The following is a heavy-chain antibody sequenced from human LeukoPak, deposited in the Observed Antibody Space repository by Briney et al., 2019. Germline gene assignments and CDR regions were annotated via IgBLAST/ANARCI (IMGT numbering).Heavy chain of an antibody. V-gene: IGHV3-20*04. Sequence: PGGSLRFSCAASGLTIEDYGMTWVRQAPGKGLERFSGINWNGGRTGYADSVKGRFTISRDNAKTSLYLQMNRLRTEDTAFFYCARDYSTAGVNAFDIWGQGTLVTVSS. CDR3: ARDYSTAGVNAFDI. D-gene: IGHD2-21*01. CDR1: GLTIEDYG. CDR2: INWNGGRT. J-gene: IGHJ3*02.